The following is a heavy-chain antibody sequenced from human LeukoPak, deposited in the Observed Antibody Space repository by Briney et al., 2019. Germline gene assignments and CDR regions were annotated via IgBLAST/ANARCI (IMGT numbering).Heavy chain of an antibody. CDR1: GYTFTSYA. J-gene: IGHJ6*02. CDR2: INTNTGNP. CDR3: ARDYCSSTSCYAYYYYGMDV. D-gene: IGHD2-2*01. V-gene: IGHV7-4-1*02. Sequence: ASVKASCKASGYTFTSYAMNWVRQAPGQGLEWMGWINTNTGNPTYAQGFTGRFVFSLDTSVSTAYLQISSLKAEDTAVYYCARDYCSSTSCYAYYYYGMDVWGQGTTVTVSS.